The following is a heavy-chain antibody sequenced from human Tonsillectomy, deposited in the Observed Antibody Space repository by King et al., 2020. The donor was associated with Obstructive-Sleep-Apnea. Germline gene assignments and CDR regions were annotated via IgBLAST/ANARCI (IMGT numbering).Heavy chain of an antibody. J-gene: IGHJ4*02. CDR2: ISAYNGNT. CDR3: ARDDLTTVGQVDY. V-gene: IGHV1-18*01. Sequence: VQLVESGAEVKKPGASVKVSCKASGYTFTSYGISLVRQAPGQGLEWMGWISAYNGNTNYAQKLQGRVTMTTDTSTRTDYMELRSLRSNDTAGSYCARDDLTTVGQVDYWGQGTLVTVSS. D-gene: IGHD4-17*01. CDR1: GYTFTSYG.